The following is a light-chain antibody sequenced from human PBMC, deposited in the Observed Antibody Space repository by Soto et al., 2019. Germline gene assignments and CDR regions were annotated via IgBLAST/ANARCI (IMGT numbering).Light chain of an antibody. Sequence: EIVLTQSPGTLSLSPGERATLSCRASQSVSSSYLAWYQQKPGQAPSLLIYGASSRATGIPDRFSGSGSEKECPLTISRLEPEDFAVDYCQQYGSSPWTFGQGTKVESK. J-gene: IGKJ1*01. CDR1: QSVSSSY. CDR2: GAS. V-gene: IGKV3-20*01. CDR3: QQYGSSPWT.